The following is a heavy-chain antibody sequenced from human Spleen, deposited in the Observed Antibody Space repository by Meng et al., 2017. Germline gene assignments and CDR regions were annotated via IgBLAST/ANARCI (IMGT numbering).Heavy chain of an antibody. Sequence: GESLKISCAASGFTVSSNYMSWVRQAPGKGLEWVSVIYSGGSTYYADSVKGRFTISRDNSKNTLYLQMNSLRAEDTAVYYCARGWGSWYFDLWGRGTLVTVSS. CDR2: IYSGGST. D-gene: IGHD7-27*01. V-gene: IGHV3-66*02. CDR1: GFTVSSNY. J-gene: IGHJ2*01. CDR3: ARGWGSWYFDL.